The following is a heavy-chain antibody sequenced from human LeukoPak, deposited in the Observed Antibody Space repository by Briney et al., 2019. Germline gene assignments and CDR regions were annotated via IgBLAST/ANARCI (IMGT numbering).Heavy chain of an antibody. CDR3: AALHIVVVTARDY. Sequence: GRSLRLSCAASGFTFSSYGMHWVRQAPGKGLEWVAVISYDGSNKYYADSVKGRFTISRDNSKNTLYLQMNSLRAEDTALYYCAALHIVVVTARDYWGQGTLVTVSS. V-gene: IGHV3-30*03. CDR2: ISYDGSNK. CDR1: GFTFSSYG. D-gene: IGHD2-21*02. J-gene: IGHJ4*02.